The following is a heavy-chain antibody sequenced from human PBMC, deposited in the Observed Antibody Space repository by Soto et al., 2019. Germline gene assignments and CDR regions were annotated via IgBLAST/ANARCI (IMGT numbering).Heavy chain of an antibody. CDR1: GYSFTSYW. CDR2: IDPSDSYT. J-gene: IGHJ4*02. Sequence: PRESLKISCKGSGYSFTSYWISWVRQMPGKGLEWMGRIDPSDSYTNYSPSFQGHVTISADKSISTAYLQWSSLKASDTAMYYCARHHYYDSSGYYLDYWGQGALVTVSS. CDR3: ARHHYYDSSGYYLDY. V-gene: IGHV5-10-1*01. D-gene: IGHD3-22*01.